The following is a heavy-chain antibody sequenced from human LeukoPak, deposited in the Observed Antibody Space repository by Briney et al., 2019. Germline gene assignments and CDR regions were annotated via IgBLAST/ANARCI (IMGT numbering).Heavy chain of an antibody. V-gene: IGHV1-18*01. CDR3: AREAGYCSGGSCYADY. J-gene: IGHJ4*02. CDR1: GYTFTSYG. CDR2: ISAYNGNT. D-gene: IGHD2-15*01. Sequence: ASVKVSCKASGYTFTSYGISGVRQAPGQGLEWMGWISAYNGNTNYAQKLQGRVTMTTDTSTSTAYMELRSLRSDDTAVYYCAREAGYCSGGSCYADYWGQGTLVTVSS.